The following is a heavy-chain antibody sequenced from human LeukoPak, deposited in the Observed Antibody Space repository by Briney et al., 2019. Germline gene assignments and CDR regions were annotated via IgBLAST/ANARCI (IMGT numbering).Heavy chain of an antibody. V-gene: IGHV3-21*01. D-gene: IGHD4-17*01. CDR1: GFTLSSYS. Sequence: GGSLRLSRAASGFTLSSYSMNWVRQAPGKGLEWVSSISSSSSYIYYADSVKGRFTISRDNAKNSLYLQMNSLRAEDTAVYYCARDIPYGDYVGYWGQGTLVTVSS. CDR3: ARDIPYGDYVGY. CDR2: ISSSSSYI. J-gene: IGHJ4*02.